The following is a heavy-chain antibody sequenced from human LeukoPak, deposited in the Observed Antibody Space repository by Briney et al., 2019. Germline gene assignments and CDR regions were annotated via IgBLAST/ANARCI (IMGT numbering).Heavy chain of an antibody. J-gene: IGHJ4*02. V-gene: IGHV3-23*01. D-gene: IGHD1-14*01. Sequence: GGSLRLSCAASDFSFITYAMSWVRQAPGKGLEWVSTISGGGDATYYADSVEGRFTISRDNSKNTLYLQMNSLRAEDTAVYYCAKPARTDYADYWGQGTLVTVSS. CDR3: AKPARTDYADY. CDR1: DFSFITYA. CDR2: ISGGGDAT.